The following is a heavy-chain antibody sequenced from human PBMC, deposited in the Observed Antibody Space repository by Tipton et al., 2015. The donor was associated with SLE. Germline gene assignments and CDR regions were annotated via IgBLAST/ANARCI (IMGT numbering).Heavy chain of an antibody. J-gene: IGHJ5*02. Sequence: TLSLTCTVSGGSTSSHYWGWLRQPPGKGLDWIGYISYSETTNYHPPLKSRGTISVDTSKNQFSLKLRSVTAADTAVYYCARVYGGNPGWFDPWGQGTLVTVSS. CDR2: ISYSETT. CDR3: ARVYGGNPGWFDP. CDR1: GGSTSSHY. V-gene: IGHV4-59*11. D-gene: IGHD4-23*01.